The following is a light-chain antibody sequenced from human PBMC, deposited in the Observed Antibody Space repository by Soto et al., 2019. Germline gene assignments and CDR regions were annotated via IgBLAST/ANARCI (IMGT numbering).Light chain of an antibody. V-gene: IGLV2-14*03. CDR1: SSDVGGYNY. CDR3: SSYTTSNTRQIV. Sequence: QSVLTQPASVSGSPGQSNTISCTGTSSDVGGYNYVSWYQHHPGKAPKLIIYDVSNRPSGVSNRFSGSKSGNTASLTISGLQPEDEADYYCSSYTTSNTRQIVFGTGLTLTVL. J-gene: IGLJ1*01. CDR2: DVS.